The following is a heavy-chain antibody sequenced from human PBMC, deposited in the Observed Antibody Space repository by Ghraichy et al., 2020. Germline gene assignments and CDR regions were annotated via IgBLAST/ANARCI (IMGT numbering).Heavy chain of an antibody. CDR1: GFTFSNHW. Sequence: GESLNITCAASGFTFSNHWMTWVRQAPGKGLEWVATIKQDGSEKLYVDSVKGRFTISRDNAKKSVDLQINSLRVEDTAVYYCARDRGLPTVFGGAGDWGQGTLVTVSS. CDR3: ARDRGLPTVFGGAGD. V-gene: IGHV3-7*03. D-gene: IGHD3-3*01. CDR2: IKQDGSEK. J-gene: IGHJ4*02.